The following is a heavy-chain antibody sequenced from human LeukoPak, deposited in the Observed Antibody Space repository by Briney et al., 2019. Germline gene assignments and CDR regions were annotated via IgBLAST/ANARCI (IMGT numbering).Heavy chain of an antibody. CDR3: AIWMGNNADFTGPIDY. CDR2: ISGAGGNV. V-gene: IGHV3-48*01. J-gene: IGHJ4*02. D-gene: IGHD2-2*03. CDR1: GFTFSSYA. Sequence: GRSLRLSCAASGFTFSSYAMHWVRQAPGKGLEWVSYISGAGGNVNYADSVKGRFIISRDNGKNSLYLQMSSLRAEDTAVYYCAIWMGNNADFTGPIDYWGQGTLVTVSS.